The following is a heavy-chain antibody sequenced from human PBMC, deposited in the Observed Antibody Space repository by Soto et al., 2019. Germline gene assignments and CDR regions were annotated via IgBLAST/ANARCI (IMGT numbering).Heavy chain of an antibody. V-gene: IGHV4-4*02. CDR2: IDHSGST. Sequence: QVQLQESGPGLVKPSGTLSLTCAVSGGSISSSNWWSWVRQPPGKGLEWIGEIDHSGSTNYNPSLKFRVTKSVYKSKNQFSLKLGSVTAADTAVYYCAIVAYDSSGYYSYDYWGQGTLVTVSS. D-gene: IGHD3-22*01. J-gene: IGHJ4*02. CDR3: AIVAYDSSGYYSYDY. CDR1: GGSISSSNW.